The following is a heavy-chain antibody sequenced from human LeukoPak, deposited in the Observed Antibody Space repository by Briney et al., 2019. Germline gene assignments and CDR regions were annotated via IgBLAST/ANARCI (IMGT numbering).Heavy chain of an antibody. CDR1: GFTFDDYA. CDR2: ISWNSGSI. Sequence: GGSLRLSCAASGFTFDDYAMHWVRQAPGKGLEWVSGISWNSGSIGYADSVKGRFTISRDNAKNSLYLQMNSLGAEDMALYYCAKDISPFYSSSWLIRAFDIRGRGTMVTVSS. D-gene: IGHD6-13*01. J-gene: IGHJ3*02. CDR3: AKDISPFYSSSWLIRAFDI. V-gene: IGHV3-9*03.